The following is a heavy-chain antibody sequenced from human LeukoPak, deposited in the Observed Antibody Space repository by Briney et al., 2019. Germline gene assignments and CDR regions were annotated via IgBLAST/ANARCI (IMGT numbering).Heavy chain of an antibody. J-gene: IGHJ4*02. D-gene: IGHD6-19*01. V-gene: IGHV1-18*01. CDR1: GYTFTSYG. Sequence: ASVKVSCKASGYTFTSYGISWVRQAPGQGLEWMGWISAYNGNTNYAQKLQGRVTKTTDTSTSTAYMELRSLRSDDTAVYYCARDQDRIAVAEFDYWGQGTLVTVSS. CDR3: ARDQDRIAVAEFDY. CDR2: ISAYNGNT.